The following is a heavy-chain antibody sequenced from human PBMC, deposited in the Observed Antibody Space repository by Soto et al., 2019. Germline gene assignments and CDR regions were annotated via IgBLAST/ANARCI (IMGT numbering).Heavy chain of an antibody. J-gene: IGHJ6*02. CDR2: IYYSGST. CDR1: GGSISSSSYY. Sequence: SETLSLTCTVSGGSISSSSYYWGWIRQPPGKGLEWIGSIYYSGSTYYNPSLKSRVTISVDTSKNQFSLKLSSVTAADTAVYYCAVSSSWYFPHYYYYYSGMDVWGQGTTVTVSS. V-gene: IGHV4-39*01. D-gene: IGHD6-13*01. CDR3: AVSSSWYFPHYYYYYSGMDV.